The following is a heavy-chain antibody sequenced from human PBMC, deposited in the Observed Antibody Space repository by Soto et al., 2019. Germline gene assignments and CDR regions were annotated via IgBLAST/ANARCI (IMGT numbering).Heavy chain of an antibody. CDR3: ARVTMVRGVMSDH. CDR2: IYYTGST. J-gene: IGHJ4*02. D-gene: IGHD3-10*01. CDR1: GGSISSGNIY. Sequence: QVQLQESGPGVVRPSQILSLTCTVSGGSISSGNIYWSWIRQPPGKALEWIDYIYYTGSTYYNPSLTSRVTVSVNPSKNQFSLTLTSVTAADMAIYDCARVTMVRGVMSDHWGQGTLVTVSS. V-gene: IGHV4-30-4*01.